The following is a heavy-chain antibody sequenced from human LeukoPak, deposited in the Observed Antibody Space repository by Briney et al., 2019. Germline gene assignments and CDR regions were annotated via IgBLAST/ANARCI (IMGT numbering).Heavy chain of an antibody. J-gene: IGHJ6*02. D-gene: IGHD5-18*01. V-gene: IGHV3-7*01. CDR2: IKQDGSEK. CDR3: ARDGYISGYYYYYGMDV. CDR1: GFTFSDYY. Sequence: GGSLRLSCAASGFTFSDYYMSWIRQAPGKGLEWVANIKQDGSEKYYVDSVKGRFTISRDNAKNSLYLQMNSLRAEDTAVYYCARDGYISGYYYYYGMDVWGQGTTVTVSS.